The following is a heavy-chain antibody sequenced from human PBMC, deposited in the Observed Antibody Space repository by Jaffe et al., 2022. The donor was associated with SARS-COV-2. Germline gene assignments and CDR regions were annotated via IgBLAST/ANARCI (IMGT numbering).Heavy chain of an antibody. J-gene: IGHJ4*02. V-gene: IGHV3-53*01. CDR1: GFMVSSTY. CDR3: ASFAVVTDILSSR. CDR2: VYSGGSR. Sequence: EVQLVESGGGLIQPGGSLRLSCAASGFMVSSTYMTWVRQAPGKGLEWVSSVYSGGSRYYADFVQGRFTVSRDITTNSLYLQMNSLRPEDTAMYYCASFAVVTDILSSRWGQGTLVTVSS. D-gene: IGHD2-21*02.